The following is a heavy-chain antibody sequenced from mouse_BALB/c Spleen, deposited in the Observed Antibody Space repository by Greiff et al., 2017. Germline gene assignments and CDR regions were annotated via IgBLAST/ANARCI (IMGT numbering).Heavy chain of an antibody. D-gene: IGHD2-2*01. Sequence: VKLQQSGAELARPGASVKLSCKASGYTFTSYWMQWVKQRPGQGLEWIGAIYPGDGDTRYTQKFKGKATLTADKSSSTAYMQLSSLASEDSAVYYCARKENGYLYAMDYWGQGTSVTVSS. CDR3: ARKENGYLYAMDY. J-gene: IGHJ4*01. V-gene: IGHV1-87*01. CDR1: GYTFTSYW. CDR2: IYPGDGDT.